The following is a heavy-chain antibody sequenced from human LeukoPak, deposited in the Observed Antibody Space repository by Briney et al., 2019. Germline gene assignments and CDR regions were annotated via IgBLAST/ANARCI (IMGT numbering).Heavy chain of an antibody. Sequence: GGSLRLSCAASGFTFSSYAMHWVRQAPGKGLEWVAVISYDGSNKYYADSVKGRFTTSRDNSKNTLYLQMNSLRAEDTAVYYCARDGVPAAIGWFDPWGQGTLVTVSS. CDR1: GFTFSSYA. CDR2: ISYDGSNK. D-gene: IGHD2-2*02. J-gene: IGHJ5*02. CDR3: ARDGVPAAIGWFDP. V-gene: IGHV3-30-3*01.